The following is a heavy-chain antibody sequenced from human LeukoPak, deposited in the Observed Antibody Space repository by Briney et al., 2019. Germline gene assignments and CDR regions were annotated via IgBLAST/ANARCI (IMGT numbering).Heavy chain of an antibody. CDR2: IKQDGSEK. CDR3: ARDRVYYYYGMDV. V-gene: IGHV3-7*01. J-gene: IGHJ6*02. CDR1: GFTFSSYW. D-gene: IGHD3-10*01. Sequence: GGSLRLSCAASGFTFSSYWMSWVRQAPGKGLEGVANIKQDGSEKYYVDSVKGQFTISRDNAKNSLYLQMNSLRAEDTAVYYCARDRVYYYYGMDVWGQGTTVTVSS.